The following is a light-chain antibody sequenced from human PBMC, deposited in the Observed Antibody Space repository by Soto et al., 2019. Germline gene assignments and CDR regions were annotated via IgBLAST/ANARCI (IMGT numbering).Light chain of an antibody. CDR1: SSDVGGYNY. Sequence: QSALTQPASVSGSPGQSITISCTGTSSDVGGYNYDSWYQQHPGKAPKLIIYEVSNRPSGVPNRFSGSKSGNTASLTISGLQAEDEADYYCNSYTSKSTGVFGTGTKLTVL. V-gene: IGLV2-14*01. CDR3: NSYTSKSTGV. CDR2: EVS. J-gene: IGLJ1*01.